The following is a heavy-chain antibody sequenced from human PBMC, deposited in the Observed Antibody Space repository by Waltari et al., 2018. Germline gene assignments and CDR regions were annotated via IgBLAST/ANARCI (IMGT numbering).Heavy chain of an antibody. Sequence: QVQLQESGPGLVKPSETLSLTCAVSGYSISSGYYWGWIRQPPGKGLEWIGSIYHSGSTYSNPSLKSRVTISVDTSKNQFSLKLSSVTAADTAVYYCARDPGGLYSSGWFAKNWYFDLWGRGTLVTVSS. CDR1: GYSISSGYY. CDR2: IYHSGST. CDR3: ARDPGGLYSSGWFAKNWYFDL. V-gene: IGHV4-38-2*02. D-gene: IGHD6-19*01. J-gene: IGHJ2*01.